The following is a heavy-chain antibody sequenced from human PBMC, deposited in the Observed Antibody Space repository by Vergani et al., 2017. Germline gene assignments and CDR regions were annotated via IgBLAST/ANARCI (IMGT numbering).Heavy chain of an antibody. CDR1: GFTFSSYS. Sequence: EVQLVESGGGLVKPGGSLRLSCAASGFTFSSYSMNWVRQAPGKGLEWVSSISSSSSYIYYADSVKGRFTISSDNAKNSLYLQMNSLRAEDTAVYYCARDGDDCSSTSCYPSYYYYYMDVWGKGTTVTVSS. J-gene: IGHJ6*03. V-gene: IGHV3-21*01. D-gene: IGHD2-2*01. CDR3: ARDGDDCSSTSCYPSYYYYYMDV. CDR2: ISSSSSYI.